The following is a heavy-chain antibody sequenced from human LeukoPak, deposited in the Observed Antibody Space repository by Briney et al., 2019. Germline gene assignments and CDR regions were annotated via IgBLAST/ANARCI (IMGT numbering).Heavy chain of an antibody. Sequence: SETLSLTCTVSGGSISSYYWSWIRQPPGKGLEWIAYISDIGSINYNPSLKSRVTISLDTSKNQLSLKLRSVTAADTAVYYCAGHHPRNTVDFWGQGTLVTVSS. J-gene: IGHJ4*02. CDR3: AGHHPRNTVDF. CDR1: GGSISSYY. CDR2: ISDIGSI. D-gene: IGHD2-8*02. V-gene: IGHV4-59*08.